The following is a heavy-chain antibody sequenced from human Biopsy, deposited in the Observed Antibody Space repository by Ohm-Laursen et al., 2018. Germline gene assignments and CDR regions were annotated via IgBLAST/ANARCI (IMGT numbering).Heavy chain of an antibody. D-gene: IGHD3-16*01. J-gene: IGHJ6*02. CDR1: GFTFDDYA. CDR3: ATSGAADSWGNYYGMDV. V-gene: IGHV3-9*01. Sequence: SLRLSCAAPGFTFDDYALHWVRQAPGKALEWVSGISWNSLSIGYADSVKGRFTISRDNAKNSLSLQMNSLRADDTAVYYCATSGAADSWGNYYGMDVWGQGTTVTVSS. CDR2: ISWNSLSI.